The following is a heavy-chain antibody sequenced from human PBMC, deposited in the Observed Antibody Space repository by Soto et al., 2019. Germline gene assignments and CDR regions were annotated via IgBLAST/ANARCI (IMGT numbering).Heavy chain of an antibody. CDR1: GGTFSRYS. J-gene: IGHJ6*02. CDR2: IIPIFGIA. Sequence: QVQLVQSGAEVKKPGSSVKVSCKASGGTFSRYSITWVRQAPGHGLEWIGRIIPIFGIASYAQKFQGKVTIPADESTSTAYRELSSLRSDDTAVYYCAREDRDRETGLVPAAIDGMDVWGQGTTVTVSS. D-gene: IGHD2-2*01. V-gene: IGHV1-69*08. CDR3: AREDRDRETGLVPAAIDGMDV.